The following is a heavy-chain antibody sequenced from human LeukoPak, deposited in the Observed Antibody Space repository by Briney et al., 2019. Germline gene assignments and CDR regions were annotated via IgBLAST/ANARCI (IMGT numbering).Heavy chain of an antibody. CDR1: GFTFSSYG. CDR2: ISYDGSNK. V-gene: IGHV3-30*18. D-gene: IGHD3-3*01. CDR3: AKEYYDFWSGYLYLGYFDY. J-gene: IGHJ4*02. Sequence: GGSLRLSCAASGFTFSSYGMHWVRQAPGKGLEWVAVISYDGSNKYYADSVKGLFTISRDNSKNTLYLQMNSLRAEDTAVYYCAKEYYDFWSGYLYLGYFDYWGQGTLVTVSS.